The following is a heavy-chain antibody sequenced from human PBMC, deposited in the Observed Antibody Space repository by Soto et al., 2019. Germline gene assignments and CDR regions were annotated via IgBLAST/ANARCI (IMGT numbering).Heavy chain of an antibody. CDR3: ARAKFESTGWHQFDI. D-gene: IGHD7-27*01. J-gene: IGHJ4*02. V-gene: IGHV4-34*01. CDR2: INHSGST. Sequence: SETLSLTCAVYGGSFSGYYWSWIRQPPGTGLEWIGEINHSGSTNYNPSLKSRVTISVDSSKNQISLALTSVTAADTAVYYCARAKFESTGWHQFDIWGQGTLVTVSS. CDR1: GGSFSGYY.